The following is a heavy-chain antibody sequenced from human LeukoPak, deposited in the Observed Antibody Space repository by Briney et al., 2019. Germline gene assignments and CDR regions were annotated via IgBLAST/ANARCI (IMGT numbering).Heavy chain of an antibody. D-gene: IGHD5-24*01. CDR3: ARFHPQMAIDY. CDR2: IKQDGSEK. V-gene: IGHV3-7*01. CDR1: GFTFSTYA. J-gene: IGHJ4*02. Sequence: GGSLRLSCAASGFTFSTYAIRWVRQAPGKGLEWVANIKQDGSEKYYVDSVKGRFTISRDNAKNSLYLQMNSLRAEDTAVYYCARFHPQMAIDYWGQGTLVTVSS.